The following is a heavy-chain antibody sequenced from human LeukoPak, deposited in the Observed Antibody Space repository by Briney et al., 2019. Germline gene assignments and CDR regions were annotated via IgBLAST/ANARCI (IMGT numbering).Heavy chain of an antibody. Sequence: ASVKVSCKASGYTFTSYGISWVRQAPGQGLEWMGWISAYNGNTNYAQKLQGRVTMTTDTSTSTAYMELRSLRSDDTAVYYCARGQSSDGYGSGPDFDYWGQGTLVTVSS. D-gene: IGHD3-10*01. CDR1: GYTFTSYG. J-gene: IGHJ4*02. CDR2: ISAYNGNT. CDR3: ARGQSSDGYGSGPDFDY. V-gene: IGHV1-18*01.